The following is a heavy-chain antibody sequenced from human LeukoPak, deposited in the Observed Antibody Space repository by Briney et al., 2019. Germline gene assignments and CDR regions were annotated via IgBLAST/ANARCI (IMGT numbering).Heavy chain of an antibody. CDR1: GFTFSTYN. Sequence: GGSLRLSCAASGFTFSTYNMNWVRQAPGKGVEWVSAVGGTDGRTYYAAFVKGRFTIYRDNSKNTLYLQMNSLRADDTAVYYCAKDGSYYFDYWGQGTLVTVSS. V-gene: IGHV3-23*01. CDR2: VGGTDGRT. J-gene: IGHJ4*02. CDR3: AKDGSYYFDY.